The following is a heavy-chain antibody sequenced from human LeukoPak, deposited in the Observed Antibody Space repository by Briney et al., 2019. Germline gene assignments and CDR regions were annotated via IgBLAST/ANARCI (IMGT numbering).Heavy chain of an antibody. D-gene: IGHD3-10*01. V-gene: IGHV3-23*01. J-gene: IGHJ4*02. Sequence: PGGALRLSCAASGFTFSSYAMSWGRQAPGKGLESVSAITGSGGTTYYADSVKRRFTISRDNSKNTLYLQMNSLRAEDTAVYYCAKGTGTFDYWGQGTLVTVSS. CDR2: ITGSGGTT. CDR1: GFTFSSYA. CDR3: AKGTGTFDY.